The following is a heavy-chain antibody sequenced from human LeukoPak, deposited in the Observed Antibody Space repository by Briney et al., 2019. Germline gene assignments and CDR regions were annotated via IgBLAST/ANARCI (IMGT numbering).Heavy chain of an antibody. CDR1: GGSISTSDNY. J-gene: IGHJ3*02. CDR2: MHKSGST. Sequence: SENLSLTCIISGGSISTSDNYWGWIRQPPGKGLEWIGSMHKSGSTYYNPSLKSRVTISVDTSKNQFSLKLSSVTAADTAVYFCARGPYSYDSSGAFDIWGQGTMVTVSS. D-gene: IGHD3-22*01. CDR3: ARGPYSYDSSGAFDI. V-gene: IGHV4-39*07.